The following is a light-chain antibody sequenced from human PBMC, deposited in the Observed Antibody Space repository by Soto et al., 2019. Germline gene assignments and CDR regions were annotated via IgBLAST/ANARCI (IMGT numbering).Light chain of an antibody. Sequence: IQLTQSPSSLSASVGDRVNITCRASQGISSYLAWYQQKPGKAPKLLIYAASTLQSDVPSRFSGSGSGTDFTLTISSLQPEDFATYYGQQLNTYPLTVGGGTKVEIK. CDR2: AAS. CDR1: QGISSY. CDR3: QQLNTYPLT. J-gene: IGKJ4*01. V-gene: IGKV1-9*01.